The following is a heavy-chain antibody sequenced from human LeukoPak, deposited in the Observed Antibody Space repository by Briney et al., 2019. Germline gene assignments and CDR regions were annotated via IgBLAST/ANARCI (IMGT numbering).Heavy chain of an antibody. CDR3: ARGYDSSGYFDY. CDR1: GGSISSSSYY. Sequence: SETLSLTCTVSGGSISSSSYYWGWIRQPPGKGLEWIGSIYYSGSTHYNPSLKSRVTISVDTSKNQFSLKLSSVTAADTAVYYCARGYDSSGYFDYWGQGTLVTVSS. V-gene: IGHV4-39*01. CDR2: IYYSGST. D-gene: IGHD3-22*01. J-gene: IGHJ4*02.